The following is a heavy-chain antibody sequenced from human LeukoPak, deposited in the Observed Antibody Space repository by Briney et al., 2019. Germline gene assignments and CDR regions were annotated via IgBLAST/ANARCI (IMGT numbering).Heavy chain of an antibody. D-gene: IGHD2-2*02. Sequence: PSETLSLTCAVYGGSFSGYYWSWIRQPPGKGLEWIGEINHSGSTNYNPSLKSRVTISVDTSKNQFSLKLSSVTAAGTAVYYCARGLRRYCSSTSCYTMGYNCFDPWGQGTLVTVSS. V-gene: IGHV4-34*01. CDR3: ARGLRRYCSSTSCYTMGYNCFDP. CDR2: INHSGST. J-gene: IGHJ5*02. CDR1: GGSFSGYY.